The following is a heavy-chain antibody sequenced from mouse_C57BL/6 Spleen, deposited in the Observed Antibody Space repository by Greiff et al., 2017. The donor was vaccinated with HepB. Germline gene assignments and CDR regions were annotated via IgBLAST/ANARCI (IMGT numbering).Heavy chain of an antibody. CDR1: GYAFTGYW. J-gene: IGHJ4*01. CDR3: ASPIYYDYAMDY. Sequence: QVQLKESGAELMKPGASVKLSCKATGYAFTGYWIEWVKQRPGHGLEWIGEILPGGGSTNYNEKFKGKATFTADTSTNTAYMQLSSLTTEDSAIYYYASPIYYDYAMDYWGQGTSLTVSS. V-gene: IGHV1-9*01. D-gene: IGHD2-4*01. CDR2: ILPGGGST.